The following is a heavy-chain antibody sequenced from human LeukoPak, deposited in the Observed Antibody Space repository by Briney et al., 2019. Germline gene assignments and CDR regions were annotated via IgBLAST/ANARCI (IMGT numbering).Heavy chain of an antibody. J-gene: IGHJ5*02. Sequence: GGSLRLSCAASGFTFSDHYMDWVPQAPGKGLEWVGRTRKKTNSYTTEYAASVKGRFTISRDDSKNSLYLQMNSLRAEDTAVYYCARTTRVRGWFDPWGQGTLVTVSS. CDR3: ARTTRVRGWFDP. V-gene: IGHV3-72*01. D-gene: IGHD1-14*01. CDR1: GFTFSDHY. CDR2: TRKKTNSYTT.